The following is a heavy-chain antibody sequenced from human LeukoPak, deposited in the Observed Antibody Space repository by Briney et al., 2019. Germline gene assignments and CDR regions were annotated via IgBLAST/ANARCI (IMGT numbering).Heavy chain of an antibody. CDR2: ISYDGSNK. J-gene: IGHJ5*02. V-gene: IGHV3-30-3*01. CDR1: EFTFSNYA. D-gene: IGHD2-15*01. CDR3: ARDGGYCCGVYCKNNWFDP. Sequence: GGSLRLSCVASEFTFSNYAMNWVRQAPGKGLEWVAVISYDGSNKYYADSVKGRFTISRDNSKNTLYLQMNSLRAEDTAVYYCARDGGYCCGVYCKNNWFDPWGQGTLVTVSS.